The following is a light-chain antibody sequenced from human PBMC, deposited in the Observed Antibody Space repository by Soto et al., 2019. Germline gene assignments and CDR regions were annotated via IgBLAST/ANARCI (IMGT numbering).Light chain of an antibody. CDR3: QQYNYYSRT. V-gene: IGKV1-5*03. CDR1: QSISNY. CDR2: SAS. J-gene: IGKJ1*01. Sequence: DLHMTQSPSTVSASVLDIVSMTCLASQSISNYLAWFQQKPGKAPKLLIYSASSLKSGVPSRFSGSGSGTEFTLTISSLQPDDFATYYCQQYNYYSRTFGQGTKVDI.